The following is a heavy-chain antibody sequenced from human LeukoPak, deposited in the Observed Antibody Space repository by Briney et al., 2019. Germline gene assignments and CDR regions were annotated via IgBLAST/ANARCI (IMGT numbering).Heavy chain of an antibody. CDR1: GFTFRIYG. D-gene: IGHD1-7*01. CDR2: ISSDGSTT. V-gene: IGHV3-74*01. J-gene: IGHJ4*02. CDR3: ARDNNWNYPDY. Sequence: PGGSLRLSCAASGFTFRIYGMNWVRQAPGKGLVWVSRISSDGSTTRYADSVKGRFTISRDNAKNTLSLQMNSLRAEDTAVYYCARDNNWNYPDYWGQGTLVTVSS.